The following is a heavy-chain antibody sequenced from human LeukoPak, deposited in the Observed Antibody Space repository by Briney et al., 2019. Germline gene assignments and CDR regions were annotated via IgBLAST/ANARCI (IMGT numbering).Heavy chain of an antibody. Sequence: PSETLSLTCTVSGYSINSGYYWGWIRQPPGKGLEWIGSVYHSGSTYYNPSLKSRVTISVDTSKNQFSLKLSSVTAADTAVYYCAREAFKYSDILTGYYKVDAFDMWGQGTTVTVSS. CDR1: GYSINSGYY. CDR2: VYHSGST. CDR3: AREAFKYSDILTGYYKVDAFDM. V-gene: IGHV4-38-2*02. J-gene: IGHJ3*02. D-gene: IGHD3-9*01.